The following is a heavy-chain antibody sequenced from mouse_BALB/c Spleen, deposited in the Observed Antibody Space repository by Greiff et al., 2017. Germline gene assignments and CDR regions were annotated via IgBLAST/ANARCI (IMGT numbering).Heavy chain of an antibody. Sequence: QVQLKESGAELAKPGASVKMSCKASGYTFTSYWMHWVKQRPGQGLEWIGYINPSTGYTEYNQKFKDKATLTADKSSSTAYMQLSSLTSEDSAVYYCAREGMYGYDDFAYWGQGTLVTVSA. V-gene: IGHV1-7*01. D-gene: IGHD2-2*01. J-gene: IGHJ3*01. CDR2: INPSTGYT. CDR1: GYTFTSYW. CDR3: AREGMYGYDDFAY.